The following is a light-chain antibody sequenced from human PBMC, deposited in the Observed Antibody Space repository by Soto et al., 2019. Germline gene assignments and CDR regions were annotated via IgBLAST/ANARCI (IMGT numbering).Light chain of an antibody. Sequence: QSVLTQPASVSASPGQSITISCTGTSSDVGAYNYVSWYQQHPGKAPKLMIYEVTNRPSGVSNRFSGSKSGNTASLTISGLQAEDEADYYCTSYTMSSTYVFGTGTKVTVL. CDR2: EVT. J-gene: IGLJ1*01. V-gene: IGLV2-14*01. CDR3: TSYTMSSTYV. CDR1: SSDVGAYNY.